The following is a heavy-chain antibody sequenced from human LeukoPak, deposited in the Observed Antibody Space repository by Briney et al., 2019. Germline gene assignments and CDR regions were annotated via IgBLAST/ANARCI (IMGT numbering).Heavy chain of an antibody. V-gene: IGHV1-46*01. CDR3: ARAQAWDSSDPNWFDP. D-gene: IGHD6-19*01. CDR2: INPSGGST. J-gene: IGHJ5*02. Sequence: ASVKVSCKASGYTFTIYYMHWVRQAPGQGLEWMGIINPSGGSTSYAQKFQGRVTMTRDTSTSTVYMELSSLRSEDTAVYYCARAQAWDSSDPNWFDPWGQGTLVTVSS. CDR1: GYTFTIYY.